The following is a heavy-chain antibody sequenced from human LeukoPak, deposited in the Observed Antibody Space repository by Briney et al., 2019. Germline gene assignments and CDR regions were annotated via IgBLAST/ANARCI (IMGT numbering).Heavy chain of an antibody. J-gene: IGHJ4*02. CDR3: VVVTPSLDY. D-gene: IGHD4-23*01. CDR2: ISGSGGNT. Sequence: PGGSLRLSCAASGFTFSSYAMSWVRQAPGKGLEWVSAISGSGGNTYHADSVKGRFTISRDNSKNTLYLQMNSLRAEDTAVYYCVVVTPSLDYWGQGTLVTVSS. V-gene: IGHV3-23*01. CDR1: GFTFSSYA.